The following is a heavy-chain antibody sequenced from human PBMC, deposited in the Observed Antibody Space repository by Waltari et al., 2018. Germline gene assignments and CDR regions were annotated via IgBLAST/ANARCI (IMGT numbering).Heavy chain of an antibody. CDR2: IKQDGSEK. Sequence: EVQLVESGGGLVQPGGSLRLSCAASGFTFSSYWMSWARQAPGKGLEWVANIKQDGSEKYYVDSVKGRFTISRDNAKNSLYLQMNSLRAEDTAVYYCARDLAYYDILTTFDPWGQGTLVTVSS. CDR3: ARDLAYYDILTTFDP. CDR1: GFTFSSYW. V-gene: IGHV3-7*01. J-gene: IGHJ5*02. D-gene: IGHD3-9*01.